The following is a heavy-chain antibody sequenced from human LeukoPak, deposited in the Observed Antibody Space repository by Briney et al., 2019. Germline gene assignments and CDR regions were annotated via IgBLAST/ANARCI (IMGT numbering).Heavy chain of an antibody. D-gene: IGHD1-1*01. J-gene: IGHJ4*02. Sequence: GGSLKLSCVGSGFTFSNNPLSWVRQAPGKGLEWDSAISGSGGNTYYADSVRGRFTISRDNSKNTLFLQMNTLRADDTAVYYCATTKQARRYFDYWGQGTLVTVSS. CDR3: ATTKQARRYFDY. CDR1: GFTFSNNP. CDR2: ISGSGGNT. V-gene: IGHV3-23*01.